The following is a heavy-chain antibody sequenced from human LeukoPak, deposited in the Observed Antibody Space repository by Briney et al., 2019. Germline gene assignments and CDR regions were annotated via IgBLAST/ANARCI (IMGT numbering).Heavy chain of an antibody. CDR2: ISGSGDRT. D-gene: IGHD2-15*01. CDR1: GFTFSSYG. V-gene: IGHV3-23*01. Sequence: GRSLRLSHAASGFTFSSYGMTWVRQAPGNGLGWVSGISGSGDRTYYADSVKVRFTISRDNSKNTLYLEMNGLTAEDSAVYYCAKDRMAAAGRQDIWNYWGQGTLVTVSS. J-gene: IGHJ4*02. CDR3: AKDRMAAAGRQDIWNY.